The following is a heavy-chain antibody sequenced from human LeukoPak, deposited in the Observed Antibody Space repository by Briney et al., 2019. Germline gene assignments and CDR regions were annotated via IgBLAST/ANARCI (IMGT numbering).Heavy chain of an antibody. V-gene: IGHV3-21*01. D-gene: IGHD3-22*01. Sequence: GGSLRLSCAASGFTFSSYEMNWVRQAPGKGLEWVSSISSSSSYIYYADSVKGRFTISRDNAKNSLYLQMNSLRAEDTAVYYCARGGSDYYDSSGYPPDYWGQGTLVTVSS. CDR1: GFTFSSYE. CDR2: ISSSSSYI. J-gene: IGHJ4*02. CDR3: ARGGSDYYDSSGYPPDY.